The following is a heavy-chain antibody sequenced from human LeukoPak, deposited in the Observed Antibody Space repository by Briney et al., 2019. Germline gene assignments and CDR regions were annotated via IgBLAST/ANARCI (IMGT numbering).Heavy chain of an antibody. D-gene: IGHD2-2*01. CDR1: GYSISSGYY. J-gene: IGHJ4*02. V-gene: IGHV4-38-2*01. Sequence: KPSETLSLTCAVSGYSISSGYYWGWIRQPPGKGLEWIGSIYHSGSTYYNPSLKSRVTISVDTSKNQFSLKLSSVTAADTAVYYCARGGILDIVVVPAAGLGVPLDYFDYWGQGSVDSVSS. CDR3: ARGGILDIVVVPAAGLGVPLDYFDY. CDR2: IYHSGST.